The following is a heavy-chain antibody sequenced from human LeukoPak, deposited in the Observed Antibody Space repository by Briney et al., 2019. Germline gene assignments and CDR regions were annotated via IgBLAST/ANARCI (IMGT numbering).Heavy chain of an antibody. D-gene: IGHD2-2*01. Sequence: GGSLRLSCAASGFTFSNYAMSWVRQAPGKGLEWVSAISGSGASTYYADSVKGRFTISRDNSRNMLYLQMNSLRAEDTAVYYCAKVGCRSASCWGYFDYWGQGTLVTVSP. CDR2: ISGSGAST. V-gene: IGHV3-23*01. J-gene: IGHJ4*02. CDR1: GFTFSNYA. CDR3: AKVGCRSASCWGYFDY.